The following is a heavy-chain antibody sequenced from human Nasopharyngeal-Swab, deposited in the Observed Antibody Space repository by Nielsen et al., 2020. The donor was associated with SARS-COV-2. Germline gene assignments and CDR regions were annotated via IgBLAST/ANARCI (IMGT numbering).Heavy chain of an antibody. J-gene: IGHJ3*02. CDR3: AGRGYSYGSRALRGAFDI. CDR1: GYTFTSYD. CDR2: MNPNRGTT. V-gene: IGHV1-8*01. D-gene: IGHD5-18*01. Sequence: SVHVSCKASGYTFTSYDNNWVRHAPGHGLEWMGWMNPNRGTTGYAQKFQGRVTMTRNPSISTAYMELSSLRSEDTAVYYCAGRGYSYGSRALRGAFDIWGQGTMVTVSS.